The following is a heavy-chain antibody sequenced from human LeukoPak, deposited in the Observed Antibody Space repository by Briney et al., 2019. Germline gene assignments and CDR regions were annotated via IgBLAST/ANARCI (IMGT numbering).Heavy chain of an antibody. CDR2: IRGSGGST. V-gene: IGHV3-23*01. CDR1: GFTFNNYV. D-gene: IGHD1-26*01. Sequence: GGSLRLSCAAPGFTFNNYVMSWVRQAPGKGLEWVSGIRGSGGSTYYADSVKGRFTISRDDSKNTLYLQMNSLRAEDTAVYYCAKGQEWELPSYFDYWGQGTLVTVSS. CDR3: AKGQEWELPSYFDY. J-gene: IGHJ4*02.